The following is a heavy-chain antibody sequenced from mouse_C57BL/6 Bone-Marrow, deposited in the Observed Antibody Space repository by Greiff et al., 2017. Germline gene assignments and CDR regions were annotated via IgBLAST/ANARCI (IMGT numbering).Heavy chain of an antibody. CDR2: IDPSDSYT. CDR3: ARDGSSYNYAMDY. Sequence: VKLQQPGAELVMPGASVKLSCKASGYTFTSYWMHWVKQRPGQGLEWIGEIDPSDSYTNYNQKFKGKSTLTVDKSSSTAYMQLSSLTSEDSAVYYCARDGSSYNYAMDYWGQGTSVTVSS. J-gene: IGHJ4*01. D-gene: IGHD1-1*01. V-gene: IGHV1-69*01. CDR1: GYTFTSYW.